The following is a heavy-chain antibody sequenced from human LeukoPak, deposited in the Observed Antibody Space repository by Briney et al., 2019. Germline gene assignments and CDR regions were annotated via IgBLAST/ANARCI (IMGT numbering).Heavy chain of an antibody. J-gene: IGHJ4*02. CDR1: GGSISSSNYY. V-gene: IGHV4-39*07. Sequence: SETLSLTCTVSGGSISSSNYYWGWIRQPPGKGLEWIGEINHSGSTNYNPSLKSRVTISVDTSKNQFSLKLSSVTAADTAVYYCARSTYYSGWYSSGWKGDFDYWGQGTLVTVSS. CDR2: INHSGST. D-gene: IGHD6-19*01. CDR3: ARSTYYSGWYSSGWKGDFDY.